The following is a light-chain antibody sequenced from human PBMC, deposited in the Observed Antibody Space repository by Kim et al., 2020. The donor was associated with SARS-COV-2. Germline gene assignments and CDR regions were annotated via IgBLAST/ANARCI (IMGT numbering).Light chain of an antibody. V-gene: IGLV1-47*01. CDR2: TNR. CDR3: ATWDDSLSGWV. Sequence: GQRVTISCSGSSSNIGSDNVFWYQQLPGTAPKILINTNRRRRSGVADRCSGCKSGTTASQAISGLRSEDEADYYCATWDDSLSGWVFGGGTQLTVL. J-gene: IGLJ3*02. CDR1: SSNIGSDN.